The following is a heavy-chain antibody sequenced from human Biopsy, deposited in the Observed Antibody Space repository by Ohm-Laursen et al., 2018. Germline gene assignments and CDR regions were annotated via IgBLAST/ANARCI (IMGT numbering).Heavy chain of an antibody. CDR3: TRATNSTGWPYYYFYSMDI. CDR1: GGSISSDW. J-gene: IGHJ6*02. CDR2: VYYSGTT. D-gene: IGHD2/OR15-2a*01. V-gene: IGHV4-59*01. Sequence: ETLSLTCTVSGGSISSDWWSWIRQTPGKGLEWIGYVYYSGTTTYNPSLRSRVTISVDTSMNQISLRLQSVTAADTAIYYCTRATNSTGWPYYYFYSMDIWGQGTTVTVSS.